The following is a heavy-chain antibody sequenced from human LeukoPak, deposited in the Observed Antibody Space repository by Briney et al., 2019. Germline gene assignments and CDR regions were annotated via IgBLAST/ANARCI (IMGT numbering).Heavy chain of an antibody. Sequence: ASVKVSCKASGYTFTSYDINWVRQAPGQGLEWVGWINPNSGDTDYAQKFQGRVTVTRDTSISTAYMELGRLRSDDTAVYYCARPYCNVRACHDYFDYWGQGTLVTVSS. D-gene: IGHD2/OR15-2a*01. CDR1: GYTFTSYD. V-gene: IGHV1-2*02. CDR2: INPNSGDT. J-gene: IGHJ4*02. CDR3: ARPYCNVRACHDYFDY.